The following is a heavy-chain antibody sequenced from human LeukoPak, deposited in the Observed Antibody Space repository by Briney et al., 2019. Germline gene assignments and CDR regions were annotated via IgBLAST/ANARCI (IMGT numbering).Heavy chain of an antibody. J-gene: IGHJ4*02. CDR3: ARRRINVDTAMADYFDY. V-gene: IGHV5-51*01. D-gene: IGHD5-18*01. CDR1: GYSFTSYW. Sequence: GESLKISCKGSGYSFTSYWIGWVRQMPGKGLEWMGIIYPGDSNTKYSPSVQGQVTISADKSISTAYLQWSSLKASDTAMYYCARRRINVDTAMADYFDYWGQGTLVTVSS. CDR2: IYPGDSNT.